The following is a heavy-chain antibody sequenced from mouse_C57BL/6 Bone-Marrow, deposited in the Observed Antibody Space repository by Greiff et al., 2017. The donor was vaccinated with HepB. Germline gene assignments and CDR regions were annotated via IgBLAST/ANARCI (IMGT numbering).Heavy chain of an antibody. Sequence: VQLQQPGAELVKPGASVKLSCKASGYTFTSYWMHWVKQRPGQGLEWIGMIHPNSGSTNYNEKFKSKATLTVDKSSSTAYMQLSSLTSEDSAVYSCSSYYEYDGCCAMDYWGQGTSVTVSS. CDR2: IHPNSGST. CDR1: GYTFTSYW. V-gene: IGHV1-64*01. J-gene: IGHJ4*01. CDR3: SSYYEYDGCCAMDY. D-gene: IGHD2-4*01.